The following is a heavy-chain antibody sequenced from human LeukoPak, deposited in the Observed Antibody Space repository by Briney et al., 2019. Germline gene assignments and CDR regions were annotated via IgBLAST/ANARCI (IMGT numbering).Heavy chain of an antibody. CDR3: TIFVVADSDAFEI. J-gene: IGHJ3*02. V-gene: IGHV4-39*07. CDR1: GGSISSSSYY. D-gene: IGHD3-3*02. Sequence: ASETLSLTCTVSGGSISSSSYYWGWIRQPPGKGLEWIGSIYYSGSTYYNPSLKSRVTMSVGTSNNHFSLRLTSVTAADTALYFCTIFVVADSDAFEIWGQGTMVTVSS. CDR2: IYYSGST.